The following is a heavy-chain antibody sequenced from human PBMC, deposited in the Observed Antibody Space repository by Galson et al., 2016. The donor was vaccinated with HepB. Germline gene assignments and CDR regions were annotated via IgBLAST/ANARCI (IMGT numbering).Heavy chain of an antibody. V-gene: IGHV1-69*13. CDR2: AIPIFGTS. J-gene: IGHJ3*02. CDR1: GGTLNDYA. CDR3: ARTTTVVTPNTFDI. D-gene: IGHD4-23*01. Sequence: SVKVSCKASGGTLNDYAISWVRQAPGQGLEWMGGAIPIFGTSNYAQEFQDRVTITADESTNTAYMELNSLRSEDTALYYCARTTTVVTPNTFDIWGQGTMVTVSS.